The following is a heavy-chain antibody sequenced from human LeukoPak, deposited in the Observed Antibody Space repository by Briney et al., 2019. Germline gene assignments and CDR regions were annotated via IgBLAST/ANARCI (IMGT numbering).Heavy chain of an antibody. J-gene: IGHJ3*02. V-gene: IGHV3-11*06. CDR2: ISGSSSHI. Sequence: GGSLRLSCEASGFTFSDYYLGWIRQAPGKGLEWISYISGSSSHINYADSVKGRFTISRDNAKNSLFLQMNSLRDEDTAVYYCARDESYAFDIWGQGTVVTVSS. CDR3: ARDESYAFDI. CDR1: GFTFSDYY.